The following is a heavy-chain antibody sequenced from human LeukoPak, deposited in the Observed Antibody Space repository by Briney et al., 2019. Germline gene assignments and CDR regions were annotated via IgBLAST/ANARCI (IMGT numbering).Heavy chain of an antibody. CDR1: GGSISSGGYY. D-gene: IGHD3-9*01. J-gene: IGHJ6*02. Sequence: SQTLPLTCTVSGGSISSGGYYWSWIRQHPGKGLEWIGYIYYSGSTYYNPSLKSRVTISVDTSKNQFSLKLSSVTAADTAVYYCARDLQDYDILTGYYDYYGMDVWGQGTTVTVSS. CDR3: ARDLQDYDILTGYYDYYGMDV. V-gene: IGHV4-31*03. CDR2: IYYSGST.